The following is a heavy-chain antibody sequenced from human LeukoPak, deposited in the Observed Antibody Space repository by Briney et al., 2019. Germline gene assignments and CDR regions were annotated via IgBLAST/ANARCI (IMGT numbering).Heavy chain of an antibody. J-gene: IGHJ4*02. CDR3: ARSEIEEWLRFLAEYYFDY. CDR2: IYYSGST. Sequence: PSETLSLTCTVSGGSISTSNYYWGWIRQPPGKGLEWIGSIYYSGSTYYNPSLKSRVTISVDTSKNQFSLKLSSVTAADTAVYYCARSEIEEWLRFLAEYYFDYWGQGTLVTVSS. V-gene: IGHV4-39*07. CDR1: GGSISTSNYY. D-gene: IGHD5-12*01.